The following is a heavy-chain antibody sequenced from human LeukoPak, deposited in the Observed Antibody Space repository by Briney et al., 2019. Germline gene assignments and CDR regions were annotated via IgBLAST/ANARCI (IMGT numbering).Heavy chain of an antibody. CDR1: GYTLTGYY. Sequence: ASVKVSCKASGYTLTGYYMHWVRQAPGQGLEWMGWINTNSGGTNYAQKFQGRVTMTRDTSIGTAYMELSRLRSDDTAVYYCASVGGSGSYNRYYYYMDVWGKGTTVTISS. J-gene: IGHJ6*03. CDR2: INTNSGGT. V-gene: IGHV1-2*02. D-gene: IGHD3-10*01. CDR3: ASVGGSGSYNRYYYYMDV.